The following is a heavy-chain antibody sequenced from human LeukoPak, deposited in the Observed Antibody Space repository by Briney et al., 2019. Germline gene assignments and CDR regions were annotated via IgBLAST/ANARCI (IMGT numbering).Heavy chain of an antibody. J-gene: IGHJ6*02. CDR3: ARDRVTAGMDV. Sequence: GGSLRLSCAASGLIVSSNYMTWVRQAPGKGLEWVSLIYSSGSTYYADSVKGRFTISRDNSKNTVYLQMNSLRAEDTAMYYCARDRVTAGMDVWGQGITVTVSS. CDR1: GLIVSSNY. V-gene: IGHV3-53*01. CDR2: IYSSGST. D-gene: IGHD2-21*02.